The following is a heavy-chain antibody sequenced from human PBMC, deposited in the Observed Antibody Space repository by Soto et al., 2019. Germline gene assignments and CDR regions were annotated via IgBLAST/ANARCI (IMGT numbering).Heavy chain of an antibody. CDR1: GFTFGDYA. Sequence: GGSLRLSCTTSGFTFGDYALSWVRQAPGKGLEWVGFIRRNAYGGTTDYAASVKGRFTISRDDSKSIAYLQMNSLRTEDTALYYCTRASSWDFDFWGQGTLVTVSS. J-gene: IGHJ4*02. CDR3: TRASSWDFDF. D-gene: IGHD3-10*01. CDR2: IRRNAYGGTT. V-gene: IGHV3-49*04.